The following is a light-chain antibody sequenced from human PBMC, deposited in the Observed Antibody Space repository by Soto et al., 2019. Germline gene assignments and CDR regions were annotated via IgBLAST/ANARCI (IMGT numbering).Light chain of an antibody. CDR3: SAWDERLRGYV. Sequence: QSVLTQPPSASGTPGQRVTISCSGSSSNIGSNTVNWYQQLPGTAPKLLIYSNNQRPSGVPDRFSGSKSGTSASLAISGRQSADEADYYCSAWDERLRGYVFGTGTKVTVL. CDR1: SSNIGSNT. J-gene: IGLJ1*01. CDR2: SNN. V-gene: IGLV1-44*01.